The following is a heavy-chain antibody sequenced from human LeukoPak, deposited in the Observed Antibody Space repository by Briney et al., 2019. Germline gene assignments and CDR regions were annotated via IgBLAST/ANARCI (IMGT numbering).Heavy chain of an antibody. CDR1: GFTFNTYA. J-gene: IGHJ3*02. Sequence: GGSLRLSCAASGFTFNTYAMSWVRQAPGKGLEWVSAISGSGASTYYADSVKGRFTISRDNSKNTLYLQMNSLRAEDTAIYYCARLPRYLADAFDIWGQGTMVTVSS. CDR3: ARLPRYLADAFDI. CDR2: ISGSGAST. V-gene: IGHV3-23*01. D-gene: IGHD1-26*01.